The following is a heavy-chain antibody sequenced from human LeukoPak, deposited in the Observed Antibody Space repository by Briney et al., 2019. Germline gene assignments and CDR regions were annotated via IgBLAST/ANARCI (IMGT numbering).Heavy chain of an antibody. CDR2: INPSGGST. D-gene: IGHD2-2*01. CDR3: ASGDHCSSTSCQFDY. Sequence: ASVKVSCKASGYTFTSYYMHWVRQAPGQGLEWMGIINPSGGSTSNAQKSQGGVTMTRDTSTSTVYMELSSLRSEDTAVYYCASGDHCSSTSCQFDYWGQGTLVTVSS. J-gene: IGHJ4*02. CDR1: GYTFTSYY. V-gene: IGHV1-46*01.